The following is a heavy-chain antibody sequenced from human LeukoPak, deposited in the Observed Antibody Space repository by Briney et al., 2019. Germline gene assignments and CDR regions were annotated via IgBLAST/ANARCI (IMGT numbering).Heavy chain of an antibody. D-gene: IGHD5-18*01. CDR2: MNPNSGNT. V-gene: IGHV1-8*01. J-gene: IGHJ4*02. CDR1: GYTFTTYD. CDR3: ARDPGYSYGYIPPPRPYDY. Sequence: GASVKVSCKASGYTFTTYDITWVRQATGQGLEWMGWMNPNSGNTGYAQKFQGRVTMTRNTSISTAYMELSSLRSEDTAVYYCARDPGYSYGYIPPPRPYDYWGQGTLVTVSS.